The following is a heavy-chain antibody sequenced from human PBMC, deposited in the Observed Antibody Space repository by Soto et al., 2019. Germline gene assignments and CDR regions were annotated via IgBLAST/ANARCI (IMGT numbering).Heavy chain of an antibody. CDR2: INPYSGGA. CDR3: ARVIRGAYYNSPLDT. D-gene: IGHD3-10*01. J-gene: IGHJ5*02. Sequence: QVQLQQSGAEVKKPGASVKVSCKASGYTFTGYFMHWVRQAPGQGLEWMGWINPYSGGADYAQSFQGRVTMTRDTSISTVYMELSRLRFDDTAVYYCARVIRGAYYNSPLDTWGQGTVVTVSS. CDR1: GYTFTGYF. V-gene: IGHV1-2*02.